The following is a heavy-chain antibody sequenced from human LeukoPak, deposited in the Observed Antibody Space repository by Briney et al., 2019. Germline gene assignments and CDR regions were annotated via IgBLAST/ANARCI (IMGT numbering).Heavy chain of an antibody. CDR1: GFTFSNYW. D-gene: IGHD1-1*01. CDR3: ARDFLHSPNCPGC. J-gene: IGHJ4*02. Sequence: GGSLRLSCAASGFTFSNYWMHWVRLAPGKGPMWVSRISTDGRFTSYADSVKGRFTISRDNAENTLYLHMSSLRAEDTALYYCARDFLHSPNCPGCWGQGTLVTVSS. CDR2: ISTDGRFT. V-gene: IGHV3-74*01.